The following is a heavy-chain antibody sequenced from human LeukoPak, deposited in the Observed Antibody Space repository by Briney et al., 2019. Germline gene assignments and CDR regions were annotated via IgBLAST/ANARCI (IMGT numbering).Heavy chain of an antibody. Sequence: SETLSLTCTVSGGSISSYYWSWLRQPPGKGLEWIGYIYYSGSTNYNPSLKSRVTISVDTSKNQFSLKLSSVTAADTAVYYCARDMVEMTYRGDRYYYYYGMDVWGQGTTVTVSS. D-gene: IGHD5-24*01. J-gene: IGHJ6*02. CDR1: GGSISSYY. V-gene: IGHV4-59*01. CDR2: IYYSGST. CDR3: ARDMVEMTYRGDRYYYYYGMDV.